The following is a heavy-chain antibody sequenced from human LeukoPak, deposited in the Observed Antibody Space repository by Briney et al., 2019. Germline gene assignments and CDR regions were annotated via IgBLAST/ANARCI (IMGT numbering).Heavy chain of an antibody. D-gene: IGHD3-22*01. CDR3: ARADYYDSSGEFDY. CDR1: GGTFSSYT. Sequence: ASVKVSCXASGGTFSSYTISWVRQAPGQGLEWMGRIIPILGIANYAQKFQGRVTITADKSTSTAYMELSSLRSEDTAVYYCARADYYDSSGEFDYWGLGTLVTVSS. V-gene: IGHV1-69*02. J-gene: IGHJ4*02. CDR2: IIPILGIA.